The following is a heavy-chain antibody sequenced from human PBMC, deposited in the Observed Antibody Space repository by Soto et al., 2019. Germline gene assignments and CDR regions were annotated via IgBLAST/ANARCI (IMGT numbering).Heavy chain of an antibody. J-gene: IGHJ5*02. CDR2: IKTDGSST. Sequence: EVQLVESGGGLVQPGGSLRLSCAASGFTFSNYWMHWVRQVPGKGLVWVSRIKTDGSSTNYADSVKGRFTISRDNAKNTVYLQMNSLRVEDTAVYFCTRERFDPWGQGPLVTVSS. CDR1: GFTFSNYW. CDR3: TRERFDP. V-gene: IGHV3-74*01.